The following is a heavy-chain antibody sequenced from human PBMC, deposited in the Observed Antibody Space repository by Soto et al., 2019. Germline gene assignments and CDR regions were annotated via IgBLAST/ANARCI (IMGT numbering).Heavy chain of an antibody. CDR2: IIPIFGTV. D-gene: IGHD5-12*01. Sequence: ASVKVSCKASGGTFSSYAISWVRQAPGQGLEWMGGIIPIFGTVNYAQKFQGRVTITADKSTSTAYMELSSLRSEDTAVYYCARDSVEMATITTGFDYWGQGTLVTVSS. CDR3: ARDSVEMATITTGFDY. CDR1: GGTFSSYA. V-gene: IGHV1-69*06. J-gene: IGHJ4*02.